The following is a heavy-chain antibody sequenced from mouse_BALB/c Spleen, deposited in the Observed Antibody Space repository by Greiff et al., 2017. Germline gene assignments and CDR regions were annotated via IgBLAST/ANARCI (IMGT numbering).Heavy chain of an antibody. J-gene: IGHJ3*01. CDR3: ARERGWFAY. Sequence: EVKVVESGGGLVQPGGSLKLSCAASGFTFSSYGMSWVRQTPDKRLELVATINSNGGSTYYPDSVKGRFTISRDNAKNTLYLQMSSLKSEDTAMYYCARERGWFAYWGQGTLVTVSA. CDR2: INSNGGST. V-gene: IGHV5-6-3*01. CDR1: GFTFSSYG.